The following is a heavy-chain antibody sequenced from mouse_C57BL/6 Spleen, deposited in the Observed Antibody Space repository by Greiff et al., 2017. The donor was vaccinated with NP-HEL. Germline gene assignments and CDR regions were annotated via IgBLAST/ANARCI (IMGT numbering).Heavy chain of an antibody. CDR3: ARSYYYGSSPYAMDY. CDR2: ISDGGSYT. J-gene: IGHJ4*01. Sequence: EVKLVESGGGLVKPGGSLKLSCAASGFTFSSYAMSWVRQTPEKRLEWVATISDGGSYTYYPDNVKGRFTISRDNAKNNLYLQMSHLKAEDTAMYYWARSYYYGSSPYAMDYWGQRTSVTVSS. D-gene: IGHD1-1*01. CDR1: GFTFSSYA. V-gene: IGHV5-4*03.